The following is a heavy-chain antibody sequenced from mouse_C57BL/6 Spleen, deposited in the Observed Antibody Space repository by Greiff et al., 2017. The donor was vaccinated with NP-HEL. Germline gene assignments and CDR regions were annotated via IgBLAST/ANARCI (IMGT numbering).Heavy chain of an antibody. CDR3: ASQVDYYGSSPFDY. CDR1: GYTFTSYW. D-gene: IGHD1-1*01. Sequence: VQLQQPGAELVRPGSSVKLSCKASGYTFTSYWMHWVKQRPIQGLEWIGNIDPPDSETHYNQKFKDKATLTVDKSSSTAYMQLSSLTSEDSAVYYCASQVDYYGSSPFDYWGQGTTLTVSS. V-gene: IGHV1-52*01. J-gene: IGHJ2*01. CDR2: IDPPDSET.